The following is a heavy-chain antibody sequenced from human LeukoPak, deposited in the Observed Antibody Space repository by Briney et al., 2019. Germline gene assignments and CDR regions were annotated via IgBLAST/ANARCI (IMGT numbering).Heavy chain of an antibody. CDR3: AKGGFIAAAGPEDY. V-gene: IGHV1-69*05. Sequence: ASVKVSCKASGGTFSSYAISWVRQAPGQGLEWMGGIIPIFGTANYAQKFQGRVTITTDESTSTAYMELSSLRSEDTAVYYCAKGGFIAAAGPEDYWGQGTLVTVSS. D-gene: IGHD6-13*01. CDR2: IIPIFGTA. J-gene: IGHJ4*02. CDR1: GGTFSSYA.